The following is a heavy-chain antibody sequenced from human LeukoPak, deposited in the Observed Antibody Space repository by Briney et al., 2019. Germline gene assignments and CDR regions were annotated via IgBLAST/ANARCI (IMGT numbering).Heavy chain of an antibody. CDR2: ISYDGSNK. J-gene: IGHJ4*02. V-gene: IGHV3-30-3*01. CDR1: GFTFSSYA. Sequence: GRSLRLSCAASGFTFSSYAMHWVRQAPGKGLEWVAVISYDGSNKYYADSVKGRFTISRDNPKNTLYLQMNSLRAEDTAVYYCARDGEAYCTNGVCPLGGLDYWGQGTLVTVSS. CDR3: ARDGEAYCTNGVCPLGGLDY. D-gene: IGHD2-8*01.